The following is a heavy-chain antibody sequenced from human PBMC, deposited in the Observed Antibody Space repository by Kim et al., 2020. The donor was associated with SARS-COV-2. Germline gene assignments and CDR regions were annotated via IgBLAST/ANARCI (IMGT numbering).Heavy chain of an antibody. CDR2: IFFSGTT. CDR1: GGSISSSGYY. D-gene: IGHD3-10*01. V-gene: IGHV4-39*07. Sequence: SETLSLTCSVSGGSISSSGYYWGLIRQPPGKGLEWIGTIFFSGTTYYNPSLKSRVTISVDTSKNHFSLKLTSVTAADTAVYYCARVSYASGSDGLDPWGQGTLVTVSS. J-gene: IGHJ5*02. CDR3: ARVSYASGSDGLDP.